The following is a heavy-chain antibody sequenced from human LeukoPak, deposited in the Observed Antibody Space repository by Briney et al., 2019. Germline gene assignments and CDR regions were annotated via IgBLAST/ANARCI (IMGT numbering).Heavy chain of an antibody. J-gene: IGHJ4*02. CDR1: GFTFSSYW. CDR3: ARGTGYNVFDY. CDR2: INSDGSST. V-gene: IGHV3-74*01. D-gene: IGHD2-8*02. Sequence: GGSLRLSCAASGFTFSSYWMHWARQAPGKGLVWVSRINSDGSSTGYADSVKGRFTISRDNAKNTLYLQMNSLRAEDTAVYYCARGTGYNVFDYWGQGTLVTVSS.